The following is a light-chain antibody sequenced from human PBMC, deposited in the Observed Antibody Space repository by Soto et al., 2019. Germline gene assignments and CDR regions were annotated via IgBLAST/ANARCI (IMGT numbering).Light chain of an antibody. CDR3: QQSYSSPPT. Sequence: DIQMTQSPSSLSASVGDRVTITCRASQSISNYLNWYQHKPGKAPNLLIYAASTLHTGVPSRFSGSRSGTDFTLTINHLQPEDFASYYCQQSYSSPPTFGRGTKLEIK. V-gene: IGKV1-39*01. J-gene: IGKJ2*01. CDR2: AAS. CDR1: QSISNY.